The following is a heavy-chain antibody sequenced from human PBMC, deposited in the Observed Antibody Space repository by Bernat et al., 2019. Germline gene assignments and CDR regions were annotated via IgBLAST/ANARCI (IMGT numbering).Heavy chain of an antibody. Sequence: EMQLVQSGGGLVQPGGSLRLACAGSEFTFSGHFIDWVRQAPGKGLEWIGRTRDTPQYAASVKGRFSMSRDDPKNLLYLQMNSLKSEDTAVYYCLGWYYGMNLWGQGTTVTVS. CDR1: EFTFSGHF. D-gene: IGHD6-19*01. CDR3: LGWYYGMNL. CDR2: TRDTP. J-gene: IGHJ6*02. V-gene: IGHV3-72*01.